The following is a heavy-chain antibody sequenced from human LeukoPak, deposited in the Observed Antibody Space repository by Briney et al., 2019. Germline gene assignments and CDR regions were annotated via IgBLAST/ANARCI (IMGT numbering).Heavy chain of an antibody. CDR1: GGSFSGYY. CDR3: ATAVGVVATNSAFDI. CDR2: INHSGST. D-gene: IGHD5-12*01. V-gene: IGHV4-34*01. J-gene: IGHJ3*02. Sequence: SETLSLTCAVYGGSFSGYYWSWIRQPPGKGLEWIGEINHSGSTNYNPSLKSRVTISVDTSKNQFSLKLSSVTAADTAVYYCATAVGVVATNSAFDIWGQGTMVTVSS.